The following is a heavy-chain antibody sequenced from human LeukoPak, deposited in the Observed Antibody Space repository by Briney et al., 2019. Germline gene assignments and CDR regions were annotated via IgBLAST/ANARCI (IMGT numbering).Heavy chain of an antibody. V-gene: IGHV4-34*01. CDR2: INHSGST. D-gene: IGHD6-6*01. J-gene: IGHJ4*02. CDR1: GGSFSGYY. Sequence: SETLSLTCAVYGGSFSGYYWSWIRQPPGKGLEWIGEINHSGSTNYNPSLKSRVTISVDTSKNQFSLKLSSVTAADTAVYCCAESIAARSTLDYWGQGTLVTVSS. CDR3: AESIAARSTLDY.